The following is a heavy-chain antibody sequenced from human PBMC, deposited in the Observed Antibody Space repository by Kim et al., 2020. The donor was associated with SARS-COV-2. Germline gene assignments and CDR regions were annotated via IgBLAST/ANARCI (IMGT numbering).Heavy chain of an antibody. V-gene: IGHV1-3*01. D-gene: IGHD5-12*01. CDR2: T. CDR3: ARGTSVANDY. Sequence: TKYSQKFQGRDTITRDTSASTAYMELSSLRSEDTAVYYCARGTSVANDYWGQGTLVTVSS. J-gene: IGHJ4*02.